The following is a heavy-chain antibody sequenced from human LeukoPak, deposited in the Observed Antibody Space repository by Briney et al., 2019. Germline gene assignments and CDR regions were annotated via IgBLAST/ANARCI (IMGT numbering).Heavy chain of an antibody. CDR2: IYHSGST. J-gene: IGHJ4*02. CDR1: GGSISSGGYS. CDR3: ARDSAAAGTIDY. V-gene: IGHV4-30-2*01. D-gene: IGHD6-13*01. Sequence: ASQTLSLTCAVSGGSISSGGYSWSWIRRPPGKGLEWIGYIYHSGSTYYNPSLKSRVTISVDRSKNQFSLKLSSVTAADTAVYYCARDSAAAGTIDYWGQGTLVTVSS.